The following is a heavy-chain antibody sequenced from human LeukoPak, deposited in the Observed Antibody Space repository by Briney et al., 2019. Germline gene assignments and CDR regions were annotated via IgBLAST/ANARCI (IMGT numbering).Heavy chain of an antibody. Sequence: SETLSLTCTVSGGSITSSSYYWGWIRQPPGKGLEWIGSISYSGTTYYKASLKSRVTISVDTSKNQFSLKLSSVTAADTAIYYCARRYGDYRLDYWGQGTLVTVSS. V-gene: IGHV4-39*01. D-gene: IGHD4-17*01. CDR1: GGSITSSSYY. CDR3: ARRYGDYRLDY. J-gene: IGHJ4*02. CDR2: ISYSGTT.